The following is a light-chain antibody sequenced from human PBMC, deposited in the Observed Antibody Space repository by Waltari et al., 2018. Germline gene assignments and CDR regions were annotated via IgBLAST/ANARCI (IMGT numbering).Light chain of an antibody. V-gene: IGLV2-14*01. CDR1: SSDVGGYNY. CDR2: EVS. CDR3: SSYTSSSTVV. Sequence: QSALTQPASVSGSPGQSITISCTGPSSDVGGYNYVSWYQQHPVKAPKLMIYEVSNRPSGVSNRFSGSKSGNTASLTISGLQAEDEADYYCSSYTSSSTVVFGGGTKLTVL. J-gene: IGLJ2*01.